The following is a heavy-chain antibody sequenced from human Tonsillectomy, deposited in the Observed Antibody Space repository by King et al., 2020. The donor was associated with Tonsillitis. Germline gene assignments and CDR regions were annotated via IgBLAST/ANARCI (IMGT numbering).Heavy chain of an antibody. CDR2: IYPADSDT. CDR1: GYSSASYW. V-gene: IGHV5-51*01. Sequence: VQLVQSGSEVKKPGASLKISCQGSGYSSASYWIAWVRQMPGKGLEWMGIIYPADSDTKYNPSFQGQVTISADKSITTAYLQWSSLKASDTAIYYCASSSPRGVSVATYWGQGTLVTVSS. D-gene: IGHD5-12*01. CDR3: ASSSPRGVSVATY. J-gene: IGHJ1*01.